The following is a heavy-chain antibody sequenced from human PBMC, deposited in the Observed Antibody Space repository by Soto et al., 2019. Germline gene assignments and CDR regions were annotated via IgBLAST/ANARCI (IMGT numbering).Heavy chain of an antibody. CDR1: GYTFTSYY. Sequence: AYLSCKASGYTFTSYYMHSLRQPPGQGLEWMGIINPSGGSTSYAQKFQERVTITRDMSTSTAYMELSSLRSEDTAVYYCAADNTVRGVIGSEWGKGTLVTVSS. J-gene: IGHJ4*02. CDR3: AADNTVRGVIGSE. CDR2: INPSGGST. D-gene: IGHD3-10*01. V-gene: IGHV1-46*01.